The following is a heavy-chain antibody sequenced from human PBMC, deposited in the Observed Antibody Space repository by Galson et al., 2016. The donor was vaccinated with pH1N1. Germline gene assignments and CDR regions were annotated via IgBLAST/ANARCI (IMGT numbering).Heavy chain of an antibody. D-gene: IGHD4-23*01. V-gene: IGHV4-38-2*01. J-gene: IGHJ3*02. Sequence: ETLSLTCAVTGYSISSGYYWGWIRQPPGTGLEWIGSIYHSGSTYYNPSLKSRVTISADTSKNQVSLKLRSVTAPDTAVYYCATYRGSVVDAFEIWGQGTMVTVSS. CDR2: IYHSGST. CDR1: GYSISSGYY. CDR3: ATYRGSVVDAFEI.